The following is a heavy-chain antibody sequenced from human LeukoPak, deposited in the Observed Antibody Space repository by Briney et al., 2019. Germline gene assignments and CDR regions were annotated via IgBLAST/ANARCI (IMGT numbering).Heavy chain of an antibody. CDR3: ARIRSGYFELFDL. D-gene: IGHD3-3*01. CDR1: GASIHGHY. Sequence: SETLSLTCAVSGASIHGHYWTWIRHAAARGLEYIGRIYASGSTNYNPSFKGRVSMSVDMSKKQFSLKLSPVTAADTAVYYCARIRSGYFELFDLWGQGSLVTVSS. CDR2: IYASGST. V-gene: IGHV4-4*07. J-gene: IGHJ4*02.